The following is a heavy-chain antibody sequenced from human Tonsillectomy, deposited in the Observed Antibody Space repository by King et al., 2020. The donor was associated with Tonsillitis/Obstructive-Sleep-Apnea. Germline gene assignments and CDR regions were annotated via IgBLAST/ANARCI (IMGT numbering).Heavy chain of an antibody. D-gene: IGHD6-19*01. V-gene: IGHV4-34*01. CDR3: ARARIAVVGLYYYYYGMDV. J-gene: IGHJ6*02. CDR1: GGSFSGYY. CDR2: INHSGST. Sequence: VQLQQWGAGLLKPSETLSLTCAVYGGSFSGYYWSWIRQPPGKGLEWIGEINHSGSTNYNPSLKSRVTISVDTSKNQFSLKLSSVTAADTAVYYCARARIAVVGLYYYYYGMDVWGQGTTVTVSS.